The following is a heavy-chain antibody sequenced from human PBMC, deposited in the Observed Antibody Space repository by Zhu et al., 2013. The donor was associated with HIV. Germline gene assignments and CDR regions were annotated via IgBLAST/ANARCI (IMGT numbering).Heavy chain of an antibody. J-gene: IGHJ2*01. D-gene: IGHD3-22*01. V-gene: IGHV1-18*01. Sequence: QVQLVQSGAEVKKPGASVKVSCKASGYTFTSYGISWVRQAPGQGLEWMGRISAYNGNTNYAQKLQGRVTMTTDTSTSTAYMELRSLRSDDTAVYYCARVFRDYYDSSGENYWYFDLWGRGTLVTVSS. CDR2: ISAYNGNT. CDR1: GYTFTSYG. CDR3: ARVFRDYYDSSGENYWYFDL.